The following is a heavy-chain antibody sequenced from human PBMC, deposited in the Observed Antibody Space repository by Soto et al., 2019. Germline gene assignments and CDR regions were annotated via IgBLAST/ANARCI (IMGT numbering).Heavy chain of an antibody. J-gene: IGHJ4*02. CDR3: VQGGYLRRGCFDY. CDR1: GGSFSGYD. Sequence: KPSETLSLTCAVYGGSFSGYDWSWIRQPPGKGLEWMGEINHSGSTNYNPSLKSGGTISVPTSKKQFPLKLSAATAADTAVYYCVQGGYLRRGCFDYWGQGTQATVSS. V-gene: IGHV4-34*01. CDR2: INHSGST. D-gene: IGHD2-15*01.